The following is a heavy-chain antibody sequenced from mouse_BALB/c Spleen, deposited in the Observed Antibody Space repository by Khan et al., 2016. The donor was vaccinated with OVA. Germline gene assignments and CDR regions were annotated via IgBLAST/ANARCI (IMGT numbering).Heavy chain of an antibody. CDR3: TGHGYVAWFTY. CDR1: GYSFTSYY. D-gene: IGHD2-2*01. CDR2: IDPFSGGT. V-gene: IGHV1S135*01. J-gene: IGHJ3*01. Sequence: IQLVQSGPELMKPGASVKISCKASGYSFTSYYIHWVMQSHGKSLEWIGYIDPFSGGTTYNQKFKGKATLTVDKSSSTAYIHLINLTSEDSAVYYCTGHGYVAWFTYWGQGTLVTVSA.